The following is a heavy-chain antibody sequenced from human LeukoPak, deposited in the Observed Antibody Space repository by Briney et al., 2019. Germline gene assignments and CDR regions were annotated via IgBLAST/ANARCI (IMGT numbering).Heavy chain of an antibody. D-gene: IGHD3-22*01. CDR2: INPNSGGT. CDR3: ARVFNYYDTSGYYT. Sequence: ASVKVSRKASGYTFTGYFLHWVRQAPGQGIEWMGWINPNSGGTTFAQKFQGRVTMTRDTSISTAYMELSRLRSDDTAVYYCARVFNYYDTSGYYTWGQGTLVTVSS. J-gene: IGHJ5*02. CDR1: GYTFTGYF. V-gene: IGHV1-2*02.